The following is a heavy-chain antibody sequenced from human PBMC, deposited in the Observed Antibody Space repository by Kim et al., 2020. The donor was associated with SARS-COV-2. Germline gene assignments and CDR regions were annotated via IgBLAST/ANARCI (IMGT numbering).Heavy chain of an antibody. CDR3: ARGSGKFGFDY. D-gene: IGHD1-26*01. CDR2: INSDGTTI. CDR1: GFTFSDSW. V-gene: IGHV3-74*01. Sequence: GGSLRLSCAASGFTFSDSWMHWVRQTPAKGLLWVSRINSDGTTIQYADSVRGRFTISRDNAKNTLYLEMNSLRAEDLAVYYCARGSGKFGFDYWGQG. J-gene: IGHJ4*02.